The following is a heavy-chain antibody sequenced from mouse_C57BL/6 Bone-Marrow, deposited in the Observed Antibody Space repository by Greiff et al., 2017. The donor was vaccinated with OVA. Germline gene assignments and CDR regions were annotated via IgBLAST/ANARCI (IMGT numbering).Heavy chain of an antibody. J-gene: IGHJ3*01. V-gene: IGHV1-26*01. CDR3: ARDWDVYAWFAY. Sequence: EVKLQQSVPELVKPGASVKISCKASGYTFTDYYMNWVKQSHGKSLEWIGDINPNNGGTSYNQKFKGKATLTVDKSSSTAYMELRSLTSEDSAVYYCARDWDVYAWFAYWGQGTLVTVSA. D-gene: IGHD4-1*01. CDR2: INPNNGGT. CDR1: GYTFTDYY.